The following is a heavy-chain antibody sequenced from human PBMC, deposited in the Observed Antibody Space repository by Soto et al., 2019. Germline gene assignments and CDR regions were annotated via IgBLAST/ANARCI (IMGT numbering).Heavy chain of an antibody. D-gene: IGHD3-3*01. CDR1: GFTFSSYA. J-gene: IGHJ5*02. Sequence: GGSLRLSCAASGFTFSSYAMSWVRQAPGKGLEWVSAISGSGGSTYYADSVKGRFTISRDNSKNTLYLQMNSLRAEDTAVYYCAKDPLYYDFWSGSNWFDPWGQGTLVTVSS. CDR2: ISGSGGST. CDR3: AKDPLYYDFWSGSNWFDP. V-gene: IGHV3-23*01.